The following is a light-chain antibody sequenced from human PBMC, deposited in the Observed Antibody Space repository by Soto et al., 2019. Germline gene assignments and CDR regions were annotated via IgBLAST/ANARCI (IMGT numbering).Light chain of an antibody. Sequence: ERVMTQSPASLSVSPGERATLSCRASQSVGSDLAWYQQKPGQAPRLLIYGASTRATGIPTRFSGSGSGTVFTLTISSLQSEDFAVYHWQQYNFWAHTFGGGTKVEIK. CDR2: GAS. J-gene: IGKJ4*01. V-gene: IGKV3-15*01. CDR3: QQYNFWAHT. CDR1: QSVGSD.